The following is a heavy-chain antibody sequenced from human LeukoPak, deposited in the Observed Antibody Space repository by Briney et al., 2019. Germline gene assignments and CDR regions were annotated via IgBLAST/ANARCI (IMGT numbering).Heavy chain of an antibody. D-gene: IGHD3-10*01. CDR1: GYTFTSYA. V-gene: IGHV1-3*01. CDR2: INAGNGNT. Sequence: ASVKVSCKASGYTFTSYAIHWLRQAPGQRLEWMGWINAGNGNTKYSQKFQGRVTITRDTSASTAYMELSSLRSEDTAVYYCARDPGRGFGELVNWGQGTLVTVSS. CDR3: ARDPGRGFGELVN. J-gene: IGHJ4*02.